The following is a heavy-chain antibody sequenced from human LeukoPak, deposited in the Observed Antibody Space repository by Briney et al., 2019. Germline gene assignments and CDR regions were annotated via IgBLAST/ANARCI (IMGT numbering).Heavy chain of an antibody. D-gene: IGHD3-9*01. Sequence: GGSLRLSCAASGFTFSDYYMSCIRQAPGKGLEWVSYISSSSSYTNYADSVKGRFTISRDNAKNSLYLQMNSLSAEDTAVYYCARGSGDILTGYSDFDYWGQGTLVTVSS. CDR2: ISSSSSYT. J-gene: IGHJ4*02. CDR3: ARGSGDILTGYSDFDY. V-gene: IGHV3-11*06. CDR1: GFTFSDYY.